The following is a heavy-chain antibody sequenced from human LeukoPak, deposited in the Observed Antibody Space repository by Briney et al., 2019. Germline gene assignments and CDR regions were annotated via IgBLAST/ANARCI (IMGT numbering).Heavy chain of an antibody. CDR1: GGTFSSYA. CDR2: IIPIFGTA. V-gene: IGHV1-69*06. Sequence: GASVKVSCKASGGTFSSYAISWVRQAPGQGLEWMGGIIPIFGTANYAQKFQGRVTITADKSTSTAYMELSNLRSEDTAVYYCARGGSSVTTSTSSSRKRNAFDIWGQGTMVTVSS. J-gene: IGHJ3*02. D-gene: IGHD4-17*01. CDR3: ARGGSSVTTSTSSSRKRNAFDI.